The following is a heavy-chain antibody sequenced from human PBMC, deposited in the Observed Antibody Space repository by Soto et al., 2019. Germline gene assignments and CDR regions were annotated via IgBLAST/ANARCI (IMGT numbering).Heavy chain of an antibody. V-gene: IGHV4-34*01. Sequence: SETLSLTCAVYGGSFSGYYWSWIRQPPGKGLEWIGEINHSGSTNYNPSLKSRVTISADTSKNQFSLKLSSVTAADTAVYYCARDYGSRSYYYGMDVWGQGTTVTVSS. J-gene: IGHJ6*02. CDR2: INHSGST. CDR1: GGSFSGYY. CDR3: ARDYGSRSYYYGMDV. D-gene: IGHD3-10*01.